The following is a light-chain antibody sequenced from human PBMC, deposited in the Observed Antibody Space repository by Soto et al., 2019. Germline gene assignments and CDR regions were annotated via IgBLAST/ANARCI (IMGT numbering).Light chain of an antibody. Sequence: ENVLTQSPGTLSLSPGERVTLSCRASQDVSSNYLAWYQHKPGQAPRLLIYDASNRATGIPDRFSGSGSGADFTLIISRQEPEDSAVYYCQQYGSSPPYTFGQGTKLEIK. CDR1: QDVSSNY. CDR2: DAS. J-gene: IGKJ2*01. V-gene: IGKV3-20*01. CDR3: QQYGSSPPYT.